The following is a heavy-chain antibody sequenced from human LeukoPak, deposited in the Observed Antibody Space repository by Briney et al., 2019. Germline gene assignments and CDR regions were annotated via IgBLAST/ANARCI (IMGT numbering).Heavy chain of an antibody. Sequence: SLRLSCAASGFTFDDYAMHWVRQAPGKGLEWVSGISWNSGSIGYADSVKGRFTISRDNAKNSLYLQMNSLRVEDTAVYYCAKDPGDLDAFDIWGQGTMVTVSS. D-gene: IGHD7-27*01. J-gene: IGHJ3*02. CDR3: AKDPGDLDAFDI. CDR2: ISWNSGSI. CDR1: GFTFDDYA. V-gene: IGHV3-9*01.